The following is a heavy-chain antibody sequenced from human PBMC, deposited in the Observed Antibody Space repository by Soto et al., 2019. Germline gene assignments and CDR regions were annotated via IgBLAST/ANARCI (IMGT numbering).Heavy chain of an antibody. D-gene: IGHD6-19*01. Sequence: EVQLLESGGGLVQPGGSLRLSCAASGFTFSSYAMSWVRQAPGKGLEWVSVISGSGNSPHYADSVKGRFTISRDNSKNTLSLQMNSLRAEDTAVYYCAKELVAGAGTGCHYWGQGTLVTVSS. V-gene: IGHV3-23*01. CDR1: GFTFSSYA. CDR3: AKELVAGAGTGCHY. J-gene: IGHJ4*02. CDR2: ISGSGNSP.